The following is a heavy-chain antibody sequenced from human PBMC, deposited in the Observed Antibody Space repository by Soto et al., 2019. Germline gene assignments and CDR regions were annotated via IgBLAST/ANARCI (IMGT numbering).Heavy chain of an antibody. D-gene: IGHD4-17*01. V-gene: IGHV3-48*01. Sequence: PGGSLRLSCEASGFTFRNYKMNWVRQAPGKGLEWVSQISIGSSSMDYADSVEGRFTISRDNSKNTVYLQMNSLRLEDTAVYYCARGPSYSDSYFDYWGQGTLVTVSS. J-gene: IGHJ4*02. CDR1: GFTFRNYK. CDR2: ISIGSSSM. CDR3: ARGPSYSDSYFDY.